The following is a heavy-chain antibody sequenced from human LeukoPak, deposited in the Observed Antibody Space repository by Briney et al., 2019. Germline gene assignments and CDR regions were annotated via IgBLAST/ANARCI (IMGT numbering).Heavy chain of an antibody. D-gene: IGHD3-9*01. Sequence: GGSLRLSCAASGFTFNNAWMNWVRQAPGKGLEWVSVIYSGGSTYYADSVKGRFTISRDNSKNTLYLQMNSLRAEDTAVYYCARDQNDILTGYYFDYWGQGTLVTVSS. CDR3: ARDQNDILTGYYFDY. CDR2: IYSGGST. V-gene: IGHV3-53*01. CDR1: GFTFNNAW. J-gene: IGHJ4*02.